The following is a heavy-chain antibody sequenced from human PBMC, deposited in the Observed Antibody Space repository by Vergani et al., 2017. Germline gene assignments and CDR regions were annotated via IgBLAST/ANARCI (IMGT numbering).Heavy chain of an antibody. J-gene: IGHJ6*02. Sequence: QVQLVESGGGLVKPGGSLRLSCAASGFTFSDYYMSWIRQAPGKGLEWVSYISSSGSTIYYADSVKGRFTISRDNAKNSLYLQMNSLRAEDTAVYYCARXHISNYDDSSVYYYMGYYYGMDVWGQGTTVTVSS. D-gene: IGHD3-22*01. CDR1: GFTFSDYY. CDR2: ISSSGSTI. V-gene: IGHV3-11*01. CDR3: ARXHISNYDDSSVYYYMGYYYGMDV.